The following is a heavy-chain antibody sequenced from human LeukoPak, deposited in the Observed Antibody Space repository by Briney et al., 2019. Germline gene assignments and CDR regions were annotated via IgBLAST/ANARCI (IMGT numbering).Heavy chain of an antibody. J-gene: IGHJ4*02. CDR1: GGSISSYY. V-gene: IGHV4-59*01. CDR2: IYYSGST. CDR3: ARDRGGRYSGYDFGIGY. Sequence: PSETLSLTCTVSGGSISSYYWSWIRQPPGKGLEWIGYIYYSGSTNYNPSLKSRVTISVDTSKNQFSLKLSSVTAADTAVYYCARDRGGRYSGYDFGIGYWGQGTLVTVSS. D-gene: IGHD5-12*01.